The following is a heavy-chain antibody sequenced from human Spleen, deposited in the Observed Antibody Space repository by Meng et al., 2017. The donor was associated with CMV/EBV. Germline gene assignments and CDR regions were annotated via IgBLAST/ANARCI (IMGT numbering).Heavy chain of an antibody. J-gene: IGHJ5*02. V-gene: IGHV6-1*01. D-gene: IGHD7-27*01. CDR1: GDSVSSDTAA. Sequence: SQTLSLTCAISGDSVSSDTAAWNRIRQSPSRGLEWLGRTYYRSKWFNDYAVSVKGRIIINADTSKNHFSLQLNSVTPEDTAVYYCTVTELGNGWFDPWGQGTLVTVSS. CDR3: TVTELGNGWFDP. CDR2: TYYRSKWFN.